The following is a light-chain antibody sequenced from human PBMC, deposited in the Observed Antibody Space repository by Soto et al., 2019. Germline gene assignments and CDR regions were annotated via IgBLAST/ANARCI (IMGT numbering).Light chain of an antibody. Sequence: EIVLTQSPGTLYLSPGERATLSCRASQSVSSSQLAWYQQKPGQAPRLLIYGASSRATDIPDRFSCSGSGTDFTLTNSRLEPEDVAVYDCQQYDRSPLTFGGGTKVDIK. CDR3: QQYDRSPLT. CDR1: QSVSSSQ. J-gene: IGKJ4*01. V-gene: IGKV3-20*01. CDR2: GAS.